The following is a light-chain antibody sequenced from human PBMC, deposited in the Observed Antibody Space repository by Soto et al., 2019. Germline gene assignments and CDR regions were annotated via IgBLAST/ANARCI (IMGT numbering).Light chain of an antibody. V-gene: IGKV3-15*01. J-gene: IGKJ5*01. CDR2: GAS. CDR1: QSVSSN. CDR3: QQYNNWPPN. Sequence: EIMMTQSPATLSVSPGERATLSCRASQSVSSNLAWYQHKPGQAPRLLISGASTRATGIPARFSGSGSGTEFTLTISSLQSEDFAVYFCQQYNNWPPNFGQGTRLEI.